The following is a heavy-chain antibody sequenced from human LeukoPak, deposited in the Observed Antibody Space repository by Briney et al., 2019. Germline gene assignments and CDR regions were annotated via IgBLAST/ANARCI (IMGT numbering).Heavy chain of an antibody. CDR3: TRDFDFSSAI. CDR1: GFTFSSYS. Sequence: GGSLRLSCAASGFTFSSYSMNWVRQAPGKGLEWVSSISSSSSYIYYADSVKGRFTISRDNAKNTLFLQMNSLRAEDTAVYYCTRDFDFSSAIWGQGTLVTVSS. CDR2: ISSSSSYI. V-gene: IGHV3-21*01. J-gene: IGHJ4*02. D-gene: IGHD3-3*01.